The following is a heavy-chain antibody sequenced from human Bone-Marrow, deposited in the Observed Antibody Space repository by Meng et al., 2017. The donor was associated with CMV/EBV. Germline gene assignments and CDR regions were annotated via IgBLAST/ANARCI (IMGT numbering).Heavy chain of an antibody. Sequence: GESLKISCAASGFTFSSYSMNWVRQAPGKGLEWVSSISSSSSYIYYADSVKGRFTISRDSAKNSLYLQMNSLRAEDTAVYYCARSHPRSWHYWGQGTLVTVSS. D-gene: IGHD6-13*01. J-gene: IGHJ4*02. CDR2: ISSSSSYI. CDR3: ARSHPRSWHY. V-gene: IGHV3-21*01. CDR1: GFTFSSYS.